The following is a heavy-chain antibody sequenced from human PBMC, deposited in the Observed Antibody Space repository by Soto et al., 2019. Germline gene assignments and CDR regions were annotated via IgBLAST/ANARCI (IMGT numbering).Heavy chain of an antibody. CDR3: AREGGDFWSGYPLGYMDV. V-gene: IGHV4-31*03. D-gene: IGHD3-3*01. J-gene: IGHJ6*03. Sequence: PSETLSLTCTVSGGSISSGGYYWSWIRQHPGKGLEWIGYIYYSGSTYYNPSLKSRVTVSVDTSKNQFSLKLSSVTAADTAVYYCAREGGDFWSGYPLGYMDVWGKGTTVTVSS. CDR2: IYYSGST. CDR1: GGSISSGGYY.